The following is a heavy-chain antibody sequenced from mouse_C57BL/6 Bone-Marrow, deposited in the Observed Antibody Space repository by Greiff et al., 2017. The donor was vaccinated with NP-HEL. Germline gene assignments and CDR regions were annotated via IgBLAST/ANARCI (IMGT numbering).Heavy chain of an antibody. CDR3: ARDLIYYYGSSYLYWYFDV. D-gene: IGHD1-1*01. Sequence: VQLKESGPSLVRPSQTLSLTCTVTGFSINSDCYWIWIRQFPGNKLEYIGYTFYSGITYYNPSLESRTYITRDTSKNQFSLKLSSVTTEDTATYYCARDLIYYYGSSYLYWYFDVWGTGTTVTVSS. CDR1: GFSINSDCY. J-gene: IGHJ1*03. CDR2: TFYSGIT. V-gene: IGHV3-3*01.